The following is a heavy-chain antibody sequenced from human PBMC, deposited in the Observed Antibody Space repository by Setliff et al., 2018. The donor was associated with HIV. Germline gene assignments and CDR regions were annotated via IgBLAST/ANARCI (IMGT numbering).Heavy chain of an antibody. V-gene: IGHV1-3*01. CDR1: GYTFTSYA. J-gene: IGHJ5*02. Sequence: ASVKVSCKASGYTFTSYAMHWVRQAPGQRLEWMGWINAGNGNTKYSQNIQDRVTITRDTSASTAYMELSSLRSEDTAVYYCARDGCDSNKCYVYNWFDPWGQGTLVTVSS. CDR3: ARDGCDSNKCYVYNWFDP. CDR2: INAGNGNT. D-gene: IGHD3-16*01.